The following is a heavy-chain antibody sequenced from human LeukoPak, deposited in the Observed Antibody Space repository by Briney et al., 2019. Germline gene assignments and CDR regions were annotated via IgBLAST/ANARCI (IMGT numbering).Heavy chain of an antibody. J-gene: IGHJ4*02. CDR1: GFTFSSYG. CDR3: AKDSRNYFSPDY. V-gene: IGHV3-30*02. D-gene: IGHD1-7*01. Sequence: PGGSLRLSCAASGFTFSSYGMHWVRQAPGKGLEWVAVIWYDGSNKYYADSVKGRFTISRDNSKNSLYLQMNSLRAEDTALYYCAKDSRNYFSPDYWGQGTLVIVSS. CDR2: IWYDGSNK.